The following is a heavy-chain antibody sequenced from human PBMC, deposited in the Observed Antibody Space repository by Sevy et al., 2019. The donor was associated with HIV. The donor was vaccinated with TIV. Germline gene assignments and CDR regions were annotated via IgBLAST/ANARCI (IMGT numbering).Heavy chain of an antibody. V-gene: IGHV3-30*03. CDR1: AFTFSTYA. Sequence: GGSLRLSCAASAFTFSTYAMHWVRQAPGKGLEWVAVISYDGSNKYYADSVKGRFTISRDDSKSSLYLQMNTLRAEDTAVYYCARDAGYSVNWYPSFDPWGQGTLVTVSS. CDR3: ARDAGYSVNWYPSFDP. J-gene: IGHJ5*02. CDR2: ISYDGSNK. D-gene: IGHD6-13*01.